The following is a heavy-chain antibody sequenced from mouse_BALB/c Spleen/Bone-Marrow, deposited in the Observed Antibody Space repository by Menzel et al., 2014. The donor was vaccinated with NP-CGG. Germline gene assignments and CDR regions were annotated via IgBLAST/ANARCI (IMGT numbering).Heavy chain of an antibody. CDR2: INPDSSTI. J-gene: IGHJ2*01. V-gene: IGHV4-1*02. CDR3: ARLDYSGYLIS. Sequence: EVQRVESGGGLVQPGGSLKLSCAASGFDFSRYWMSWVRQAPGKGLEWIGEINPDSSTINYTPSLKDKFIISRDNAKNTLYLCLNKVRSEDTPLYYCARLDYSGYLISWGQGTTLTVSS. D-gene: IGHD1-2*01. CDR1: GFDFSRYW.